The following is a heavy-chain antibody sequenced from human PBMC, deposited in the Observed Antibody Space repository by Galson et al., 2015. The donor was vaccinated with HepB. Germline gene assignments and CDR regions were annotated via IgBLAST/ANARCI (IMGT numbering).Heavy chain of an antibody. Sequence: SVKVSCKASGGTFSSYAISWVRQAPGQGLEWMGGIIPIFGTANYAQKFQGRVTITADESTSTAYMKLSSVTAADTAVYYCARGQARPDPWGQGTLVTVSS. V-gene: IGHV1-69*13. CDR1: GGTFSSYA. CDR3: ARGQARPDP. J-gene: IGHJ5*02. CDR2: IIPIFGTA.